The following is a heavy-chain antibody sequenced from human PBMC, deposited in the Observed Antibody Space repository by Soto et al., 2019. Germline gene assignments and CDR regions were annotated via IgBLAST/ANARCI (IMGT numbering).Heavy chain of an antibody. CDR2: IYSGDNT. D-gene: IGHD4-17*01. J-gene: IGHJ4*02. CDR3: ARDLNYGLFDY. Sequence: GGSLRLSCAASGFTVSSKYMSWVRQAPGKGLEWVSLIYSGDNTYYADSVKGRFIISRDNSKNTLYLQMNSLRAEDTAVYYCARDLNYGLFDYWGQGTLVTVSS. V-gene: IGHV3-66*01. CDR1: GFTVSSKY.